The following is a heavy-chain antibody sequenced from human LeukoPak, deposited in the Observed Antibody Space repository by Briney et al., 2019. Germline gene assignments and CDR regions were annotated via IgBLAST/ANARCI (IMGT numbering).Heavy chain of an antibody. J-gene: IGHJ4*02. Sequence: SENLSLNCTVSGDSFSSGGYYWSWLRQHPGKGLAWIRYIYYSGDTFYNPSLKSQVTMSGNTSKNQFSLKLSSVTAADTAVDYCARASGRTSAFYYWGQGTLVSVCS. CDR3: ARASGRTSAFYY. CDR1: GDSFSSGGYY. CDR2: IYYSGDT. V-gene: IGHV4-31*01. D-gene: IGHD3-10*01.